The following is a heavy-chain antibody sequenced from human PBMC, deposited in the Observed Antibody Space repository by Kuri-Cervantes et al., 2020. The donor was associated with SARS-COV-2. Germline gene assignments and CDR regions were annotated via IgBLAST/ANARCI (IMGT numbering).Heavy chain of an antibody. CDR1: GYTFTSYA. CDR2: INTNTGNP. V-gene: IGHV7-4-1*02. Sequence: ASVKVSCKASGYTFTSYAMNWVRQAPGQGLEWMGWINTNTGNPPYAQGFTGRFVFPMDTSASTAYLQISSLKAEDMAMYYCARTGPGDYFYSSGYYGRFDYWGQGTLVTVSS. D-gene: IGHD3-22*01. CDR3: ARTGPGDYFYSSGYYGRFDY. J-gene: IGHJ4*02.